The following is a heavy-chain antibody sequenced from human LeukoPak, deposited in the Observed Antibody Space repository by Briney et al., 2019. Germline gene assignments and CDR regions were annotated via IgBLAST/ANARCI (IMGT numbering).Heavy chain of an antibody. J-gene: IGHJ5*02. V-gene: IGHV4-34*01. D-gene: IGHD4-17*01. CDR3: ARGREVTTGAGWFDP. Sequence: PSETLSLTCAVYGGSFSGYYWSWIRQPPGKGLEWIGEINHSGSTNYNPSLKSRVTISVDTSKNQFSLKLSSVTAADTAVYYCARGREVTTGAGWFDPWGQGTLVTVSS. CDR2: INHSGST. CDR1: GGSFSGYY.